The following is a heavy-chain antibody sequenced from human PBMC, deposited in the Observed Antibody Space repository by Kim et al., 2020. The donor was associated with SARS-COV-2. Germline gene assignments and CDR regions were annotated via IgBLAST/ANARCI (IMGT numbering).Heavy chain of an antibody. V-gene: IGHV3-48*04. CDR3: ILEGL. Sequence: GGSLRLSCAASGFTFSSYSMNWVRQAPGKGLEWVSYIRSSSSTIYYADSVKGRFTISRDNSKNSLYLQMNSLRAEDTAVYYCILEGLWGQGTLVTVSS. CDR1: GFTFSSYS. J-gene: IGHJ4*02. CDR2: IRSSSSTI.